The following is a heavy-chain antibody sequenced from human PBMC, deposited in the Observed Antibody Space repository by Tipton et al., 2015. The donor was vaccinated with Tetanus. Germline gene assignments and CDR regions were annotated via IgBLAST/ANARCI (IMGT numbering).Heavy chain of an antibody. CDR1: GASISSSRRFD. CDR2: ISYSGST. Sequence: TLSLTCTVSGASISSSRRFDCGWIRQPPGKGLEWIGTISYSGSTSYSPSLKSRVTMSVDTSRNQFSLRLNSVTAVDTAVYYCAKSDRVTRTSWYFHDWGRGTLVTVSS. CDR3: AKSDRVTRTSWYFHD. J-gene: IGHJ4*02. V-gene: IGHV4-39*01. D-gene: IGHD2-2*01.